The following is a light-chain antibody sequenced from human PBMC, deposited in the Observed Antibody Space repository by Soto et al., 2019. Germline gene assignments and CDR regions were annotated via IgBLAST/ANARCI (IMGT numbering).Light chain of an antibody. J-gene: IGKJ4*01. CDR1: QGIDNY. V-gene: IGKV1-27*01. CDR2: AAS. CDR3: LQHNTYPLT. Sequence: DIQMTQSPSSLSASVGDRVSITCRASQGIDNYLAWYQQKPGKILKLLIYAASTLRSGVPSRFSGSGSGTEFTLTISSLQPEDFATYFCLQHNTYPLTFGGGTKVDIK.